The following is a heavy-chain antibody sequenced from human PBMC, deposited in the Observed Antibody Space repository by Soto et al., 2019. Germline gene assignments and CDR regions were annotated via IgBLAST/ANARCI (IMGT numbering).Heavy chain of an antibody. CDR2: ISYDGSNK. D-gene: IGHD3-22*01. Sequence: GGSLRLSCAASGFTFSSYGMHWVRQAPGKGLEWVAVISYDGSNKYYADSVKGRFTISRDNSKNTLYLQMNSLRAEDTAVYYCAKDPTAGPSFGLLLYWGQGTLVTVSS. CDR1: GFTFSSYG. J-gene: IGHJ4*02. CDR3: AKDPTAGPSFGLLLY. V-gene: IGHV3-30*18.